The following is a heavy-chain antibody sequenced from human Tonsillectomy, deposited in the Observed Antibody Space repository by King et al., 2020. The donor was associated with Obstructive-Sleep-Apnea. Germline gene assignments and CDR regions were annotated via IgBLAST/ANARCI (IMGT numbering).Heavy chain of an antibody. CDR1: GYNFKTYG. CDR2: ISGHNGDT. D-gene: IGHD3-10*01. V-gene: IGHV1-18*01. Sequence: VQLVESGGEVKKPGASVRVSCKASGYNFKTYGLSWVRQAPGQGLEWMGWISGHNGDTNYAPRLRGKGVMTADTTTSTAYMELSSLTPDDTAVYYCARDLFYYNSGTSYEDAFDIGGQGTRVTVSS. CDR3: ARDLFYYNSGTSYEDAFDI. J-gene: IGHJ3*02.